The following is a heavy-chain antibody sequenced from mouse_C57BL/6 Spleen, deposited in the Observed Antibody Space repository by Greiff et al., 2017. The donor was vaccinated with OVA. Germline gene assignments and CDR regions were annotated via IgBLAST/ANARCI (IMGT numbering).Heavy chain of an antibody. CDR3: TRDSLYDGYYFAY. CDR2: ISSGGDYI. J-gene: IGHJ3*01. V-gene: IGHV5-9-1*02. CDR1: GFTFSSYA. D-gene: IGHD2-3*01. Sequence: EVMLVESGEGLVKPGGSLKLSCAASGFTFSSYAMSWVRQTPEKRLEWVAYISSGGDYIHYEDTVKGRFTISRDNARNTLYLQMSSLKSEDTAMYYCTRDSLYDGYYFAYWGQGTLVTVSA.